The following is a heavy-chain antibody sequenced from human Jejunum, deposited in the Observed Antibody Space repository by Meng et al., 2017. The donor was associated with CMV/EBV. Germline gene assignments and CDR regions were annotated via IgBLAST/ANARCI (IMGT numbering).Heavy chain of an antibody. D-gene: IGHD6-13*01. CDR2: TYYRSKWYS. J-gene: IGHJ4*02. V-gene: IGHV6-1*01. Sequence: QLQQSGLGLVKPSQTLSLPCAISGDSVSSNTVAWNWIRLSPSRGLEWLGRTYYRSKWYSEYTVSVRSRISITPDTSKNQFSLQLTSVTPDDTAVYYCARGEDSSLDYWGQGTLVTVSS. CDR3: ARGEDSSLDY. CDR1: GDSVSSNTVA.